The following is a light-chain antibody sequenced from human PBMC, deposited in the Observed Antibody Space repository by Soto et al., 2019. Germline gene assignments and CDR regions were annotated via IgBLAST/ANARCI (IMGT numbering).Light chain of an antibody. CDR2: AAS. J-gene: IGKJ1*01. CDR1: QSISSY. Sequence: DIQMTQSPSSLSASVGDRVTITCRTSQSISSYLNWYQQKPGKAPQLLIYAASNLQSGVPSRFSGSGSGTDFTLTINSLQPEDSATYYCQQSHSPPVTLGQGTKVDIK. V-gene: IGKV1-39*01. CDR3: QQSHSPPVT.